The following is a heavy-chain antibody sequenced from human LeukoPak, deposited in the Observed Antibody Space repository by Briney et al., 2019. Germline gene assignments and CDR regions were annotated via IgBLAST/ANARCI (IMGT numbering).Heavy chain of an antibody. D-gene: IGHD6-19*01. J-gene: IGHJ1*01. CDR2: INGDGSSA. CDR1: GFNLSDYW. CDR3: TRDPGGQWLALEYFHH. Sequence: PGGSLRLSCAASGFNLSDYWMHWVRQVPGKGLVWVSRINGDGSSAKYADSVKGRFTISRDNAKNTLYLQMNSLRAEDTAVYYCTRDPGGQWLALEYFHHWGQGTLVTVSS. V-gene: IGHV3-74*03.